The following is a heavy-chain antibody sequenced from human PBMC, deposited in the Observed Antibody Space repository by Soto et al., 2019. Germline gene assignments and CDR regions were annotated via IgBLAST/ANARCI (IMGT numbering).Heavy chain of an antibody. CDR3: AREYSSSLRYYYGMDV. CDR1: GSTFSSYA. V-gene: IGHV1-69*12. Sequence: QVQLVQSGAEVKKPGSSVKVSCKASGSTFSSYAISWVRQAPGQGLEWMGGIIPIFGTANYAQKFQGRVTITADESTSTAYMELSSLRSEDTAVYYCAREYSSSLRYYYGMDVWGQGTTVTVSS. CDR2: IIPIFGTA. J-gene: IGHJ6*02. D-gene: IGHD6-13*01.